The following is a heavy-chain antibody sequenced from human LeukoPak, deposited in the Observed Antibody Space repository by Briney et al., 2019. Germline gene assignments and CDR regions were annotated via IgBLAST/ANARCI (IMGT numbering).Heavy chain of an antibody. V-gene: IGHV4-61*02. CDR2: IYTSGST. CDR3: VRAGSYYWFDP. J-gene: IGHJ5*02. Sequence: TSETLSLTSTVSGGSISSGSYYWSWIRQPAGKGLEWIGRIYTSGSTNYNPSLKSRVTISVDTSKNQFSLKLSSVTAADTAVYYCVRAGSYYWFDPWGQGTLVTVSS. D-gene: IGHD1-26*01. CDR1: GGSISSGSYY.